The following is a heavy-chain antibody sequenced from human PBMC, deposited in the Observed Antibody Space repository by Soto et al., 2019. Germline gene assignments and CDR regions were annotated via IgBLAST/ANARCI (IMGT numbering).Heavy chain of an antibody. CDR2: ISWDGGST. CDR3: AKDGNSGSYYLFDY. CDR1: GFTFDDYT. D-gene: IGHD1-26*01. Sequence: EVQLVESGGVVVQPGGSLRLSCAASGFTFDDYTMHWVRPAPGKGLEWVSLISWDGGSTYYADSVKGRFTISRDNSKNSLYLQMNSLRTEDTALYYCAKDGNSGSYYLFDYWGQGTLVTVSS. V-gene: IGHV3-43*01. J-gene: IGHJ4*02.